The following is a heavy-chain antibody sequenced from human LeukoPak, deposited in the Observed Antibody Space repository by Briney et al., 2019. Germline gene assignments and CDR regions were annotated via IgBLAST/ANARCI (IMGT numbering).Heavy chain of an antibody. V-gene: IGHV4-59*01. Sequence: SETLSLTCTISGASISSYYWSWIRQPPGKGLQWIGHIYYTGSTNYNPSLKSRLTISLDTSKNQFSLKLSSVTAADTAVYYCTRSLGVVIHGGMDVWGQGTTVTVSS. CDR2: IYYTGST. J-gene: IGHJ6*02. D-gene: IGHD3-3*01. CDR1: GASISSYY. CDR3: TRSLGVVIHGGMDV.